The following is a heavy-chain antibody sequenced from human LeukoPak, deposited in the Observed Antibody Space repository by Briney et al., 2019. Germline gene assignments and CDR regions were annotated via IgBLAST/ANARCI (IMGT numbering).Heavy chain of an antibody. CDR3: ARDYDIGYAGY. V-gene: IGHV4-34*01. J-gene: IGHJ4*02. D-gene: IGHD3-16*01. CDR2: IYYSGST. CDR1: GGSFSGYY. Sequence: PSETLSLTCAVYGGSFSGYYWSWIRQPPGKGLEWIGSIYYSGSTYYNWSLKSRVTISVDTSKNQFSLKLSSVTAADTAVYYCARDYDIGYAGYWGQGTLVTVSS.